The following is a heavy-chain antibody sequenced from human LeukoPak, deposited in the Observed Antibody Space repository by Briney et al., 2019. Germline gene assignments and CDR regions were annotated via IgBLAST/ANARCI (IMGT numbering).Heavy chain of an antibody. V-gene: IGHV3-21*01. CDR2: ISSSSSYI. CDR1: GFTFSSYW. Sequence: GGSLRLSCAASGFTFSSYWMHWVRQAPGKGLEWVSSISSSSSYIYYADSVKGRFTISRDNAKNSLYLQMNSLRAEDTAVYYCARASTRYFSFDYWGQGTLVTVSS. D-gene: IGHD3-9*01. CDR3: ARASTRYFSFDY. J-gene: IGHJ4*02.